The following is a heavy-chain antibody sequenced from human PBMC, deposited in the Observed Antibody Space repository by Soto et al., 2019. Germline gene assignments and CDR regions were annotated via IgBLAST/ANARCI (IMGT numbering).Heavy chain of an antibody. J-gene: IGHJ4*02. Sequence: QVQLVESGGGLVEPGGSLRLSCAASGFTFSDHFMSWIRQAPGKGLEWVSYISSTAGTIYYADSVKGRFTISRDNAKNSVHLQMNSLRVEDTAVYYCARDSELGYCSSASCHHSGYWGQGTLVTVSS. D-gene: IGHD2-2*01. CDR2: ISSTAGTI. CDR3: ARDSELGYCSSASCHHSGY. CDR1: GFTFSDHF. V-gene: IGHV3-11*01.